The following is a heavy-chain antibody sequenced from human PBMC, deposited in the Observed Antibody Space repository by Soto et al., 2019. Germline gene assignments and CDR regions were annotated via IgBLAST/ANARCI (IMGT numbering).Heavy chain of an antibody. D-gene: IGHD3-3*01. CDR3: TTDHVGGDYDFWSGYYPYYYYGMDV. Sequence: PGGSLRLSCAASGFTFSNAWMNWVRQAPGKGLEWVGRIKSKTDGGTTDYAAPVKGRFTISRDDSKNTLYLQMNSLKTEDTAVYYCTTDHVGGDYDFWSGYYPYYYYGMDVWGQGTTVTVSS. CDR1: GFTFSNAW. J-gene: IGHJ6*02. CDR2: IKSKTDGGTT. V-gene: IGHV3-15*07.